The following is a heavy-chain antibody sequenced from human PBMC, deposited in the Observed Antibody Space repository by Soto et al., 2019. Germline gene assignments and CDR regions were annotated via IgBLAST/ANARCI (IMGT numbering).Heavy chain of an antibody. CDR2: IKQVASEK. D-gene: IGHD3-22*01. Sequence: EGPLSLSCKGSGLTSSGPWITWESHAAGKGLEWVANIKQVASEKNCVDSVKGRFTISRANAKNSLFLQMNSLRAADSDVYYCTSRPSGSTYYGVFEYWEQGA. J-gene: IGHJ4*02. CDR3: TSRPSGSTYYGVFEY. CDR1: GLTSSGPW. V-gene: IGHV3-7*03.